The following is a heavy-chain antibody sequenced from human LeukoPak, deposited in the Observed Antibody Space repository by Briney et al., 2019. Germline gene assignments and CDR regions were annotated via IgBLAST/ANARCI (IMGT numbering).Heavy chain of an antibody. Sequence: ASVKVSCKASGYTFTSYYMHWVRQAPGQGLEWMGIINPSGGSTSYAQKFQGRVTMTRDMSTSTVYMELSSLRSEDTAVYYCARGRRGIVPAGARGEVWFDPWGQGTLVTVSS. V-gene: IGHV1-46*01. CDR3: ARGRRGIVPAGARGEVWFDP. D-gene: IGHD2-2*01. CDR1: GYTFTSYY. CDR2: INPSGGST. J-gene: IGHJ5*02.